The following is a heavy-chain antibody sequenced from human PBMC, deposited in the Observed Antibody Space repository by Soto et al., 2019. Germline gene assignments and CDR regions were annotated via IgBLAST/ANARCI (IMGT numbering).Heavy chain of an antibody. CDR3: ARETDNSSSSVLYGMDV. CDR2: IIPIFGTA. Sequence: GXSVKVACKASGGPLISYAIIWVRQAPGQGLEWMGGIIPIFGTANYAQKFQGRVTITADKSTSTAYMELSSLRSEDTAVYYCARETDNSSSSVLYGMDVWGQGTTVTVSS. CDR1: GGPLISYA. V-gene: IGHV1-69*06. D-gene: IGHD6-13*01. J-gene: IGHJ6*02.